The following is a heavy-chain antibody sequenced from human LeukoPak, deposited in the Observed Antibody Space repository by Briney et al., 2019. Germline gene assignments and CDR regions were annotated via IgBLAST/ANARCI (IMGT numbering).Heavy chain of an antibody. D-gene: IGHD6-13*01. J-gene: IGHJ2*01. CDR2: IKQDGSEK. Sequence: GGSLRLSCAASGFTFSSYWMSWVRQAPGKGLERVANIKQDGSEKYYVDSVKGRFTISRENAKNSLYLQMNSLRAGDTAVYYCARAAYSSTWYSRYFDLWGRGTLVTVSS. CDR1: GFTFSSYW. CDR3: ARAAYSSTWYSRYFDL. V-gene: IGHV3-7*01.